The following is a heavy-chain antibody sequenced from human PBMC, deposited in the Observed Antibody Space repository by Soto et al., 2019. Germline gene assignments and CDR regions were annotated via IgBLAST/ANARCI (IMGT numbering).Heavy chain of an antibody. Sequence: QVQLVESGGGVVQPGRSLRLSCTASGFTFSSYVMHWVRQAPGKGLEWVAVLSYDGANENYADSVKGRFTVSRDNFRNTMDLQLNSLRAEDTAVYYCAKSASDWGRAYYAMDVWGQGTTVTVSS. D-gene: IGHD6-19*01. CDR1: GFTFSSYV. V-gene: IGHV3-30*18. CDR3: AKSASDWGRAYYAMDV. CDR2: LSYDGANE. J-gene: IGHJ6*02.